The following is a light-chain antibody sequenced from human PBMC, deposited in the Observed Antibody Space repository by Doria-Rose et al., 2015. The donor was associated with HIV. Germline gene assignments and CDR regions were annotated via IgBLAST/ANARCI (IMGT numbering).Light chain of an antibody. V-gene: IGKV1-27*01. CDR2: AAS. CDR3: QRYNSAKLT. J-gene: IGKJ4*02. Sequence: QMHPSPSSLSASVGDRVPITCRASPGISTFLAWYQQKPGRVPKRLIYAASPLQSGVPSRFSGSGSGTDFRRTISTLQPEDGESDDGQRYNSAKLTGGGGRKEESK. CDR1: PGISTF.